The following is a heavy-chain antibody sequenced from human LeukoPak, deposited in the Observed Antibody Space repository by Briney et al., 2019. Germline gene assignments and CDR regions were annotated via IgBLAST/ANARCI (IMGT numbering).Heavy chain of an antibody. Sequence: ASVKVSCKASGYTFTSYGINWVRQAPGQGLEWMGWISGYNGYTYYAQKLQGRVTMTTDTFTSTAYMELRSLRSGDTAVYYCARGAVNRYNWNDDNFYYYYMDVWGKGTTVTISS. CDR1: GYTFTSYG. CDR3: ARGAVNRYNWNDDNFYYYYMDV. CDR2: ISGYNGYT. J-gene: IGHJ6*03. D-gene: IGHD1-1*01. V-gene: IGHV1-18*01.